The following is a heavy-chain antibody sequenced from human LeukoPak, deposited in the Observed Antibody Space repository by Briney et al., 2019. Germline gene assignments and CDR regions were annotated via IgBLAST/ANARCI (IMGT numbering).Heavy chain of an antibody. Sequence: SETLSLTCAVYGGSFSVYYWSWIRQPPGKGLEWIGEINHSGSTNYNPSLKSRVTISVDTSKNQFSLKLSSVTAADTAVYYCARVYYDSSGYPDAFEIGGKGQWSPSLQ. V-gene: IGHV4-34*01. CDR2: INHSGST. CDR1: GGSFSVYY. J-gene: IGHJ3*02. CDR3: ARVYYDSSGYPDAFEI. D-gene: IGHD3-22*01.